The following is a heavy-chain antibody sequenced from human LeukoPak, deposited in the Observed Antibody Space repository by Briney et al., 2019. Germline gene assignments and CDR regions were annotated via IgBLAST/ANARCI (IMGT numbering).Heavy chain of an antibody. V-gene: IGHV1-2*02. CDR3: ARGSDYGSGSVLIDY. CDR1: GYTFTGYY. CDR2: INPNSGGT. D-gene: IGHD3-10*01. Sequence: ASVKVSCKASGYTFTGYYMHWVRQAPGQGLEWMGWINPNSGGTNYAQKFQGRVTMTRDTSISTAYMGLSRLRSDDTAVYYCARGSDYGSGSVLIDYWGQGTLVTVSS. J-gene: IGHJ4*02.